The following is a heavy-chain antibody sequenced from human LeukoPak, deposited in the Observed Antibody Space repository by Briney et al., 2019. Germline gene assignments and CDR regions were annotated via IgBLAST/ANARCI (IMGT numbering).Heavy chain of an antibody. CDR3: AKAPVTSCRGAYCYPFDS. J-gene: IGHJ4*02. CDR2: ISSSGSTI. Sequence: GGSLRLSCAASGFTFRSYEMNWVRQAPGKGLEWVSYISSSGSTIYYADSVKGRFTISRDNAKNSLYLQMNSLRAEDAAVYFCAKAPVTSCRGAYCYPFDSWGQGTLVTVSS. CDR1: GFTFRSYE. V-gene: IGHV3-48*03. D-gene: IGHD2-21*01.